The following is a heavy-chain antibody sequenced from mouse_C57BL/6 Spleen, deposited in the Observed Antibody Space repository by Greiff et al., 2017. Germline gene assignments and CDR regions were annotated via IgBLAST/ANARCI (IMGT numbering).Heavy chain of an antibody. D-gene: IGHD2-4*01. V-gene: IGHV1-15*01. J-gene: IGHJ2*01. Sequence: VQLQESGAELVRPGASVTLSCKASGHTFTDYEMHWVKQTPVHGLEWIGAIDPETGGTAYNQKFKGKAILTADNSSSTAYMELRSLTSEDSAVYYCTRRRLDYWGQGTTLTVSS. CDR3: TRRRLDY. CDR2: IDPETGGT. CDR1: GHTFTDYE.